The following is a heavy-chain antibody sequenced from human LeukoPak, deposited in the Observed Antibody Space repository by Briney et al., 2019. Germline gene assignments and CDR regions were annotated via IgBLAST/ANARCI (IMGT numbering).Heavy chain of an antibody. CDR3: TRDWLNKAYDP. V-gene: IGHV1-2*02. J-gene: IGHJ5*02. CDR1: GHIFTGYY. D-gene: IGHD3-16*01. Sequence: ASVKVSCKDSGHIFTGYYIHWVRQAPGQGLEWMAWIHAESGVTYYAQKFQGRVTLTRDPSISTDYMELTRLRSDGTAIYYCTRDWLNKAYDPWGQGTLVTVSS. CDR2: IHAESGVT.